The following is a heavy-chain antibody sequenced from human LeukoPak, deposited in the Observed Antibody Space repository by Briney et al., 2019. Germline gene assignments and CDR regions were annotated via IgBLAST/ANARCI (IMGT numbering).Heavy chain of an antibody. Sequence: PGGSLRLSCATSGFTFSRYWMYWVRQVPGKGLVWVSRIKNDGSDTKYADSVKGRVTISRDNAENTLYLQMDSLRVEDTAVYYCARGDDSSALRPYDQWGQGTLVTVSS. V-gene: IGHV3-74*03. CDR1: GFTFSRYW. J-gene: IGHJ4*02. CDR3: ARGDDSSALRPYDQ. D-gene: IGHD3-22*01. CDR2: IKNDGSDT.